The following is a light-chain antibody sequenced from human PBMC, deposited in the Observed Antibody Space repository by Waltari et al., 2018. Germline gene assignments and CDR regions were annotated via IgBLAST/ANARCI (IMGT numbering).Light chain of an antibody. V-gene: IGKV1-33*01. CDR3: QQYDNLPLT. CDR2: DAS. CDR1: QDISNY. J-gene: IGKJ4*01. Sequence: DIQMTQSPSSLSASVGDRVTITCQASQDISNYLNRYQQKPGKAPKLLIYDASNLETGVPSRFSGSGSGTDFTFTISSLQPEDIATYNCQQYDNLPLTFGEGTKVEIK.